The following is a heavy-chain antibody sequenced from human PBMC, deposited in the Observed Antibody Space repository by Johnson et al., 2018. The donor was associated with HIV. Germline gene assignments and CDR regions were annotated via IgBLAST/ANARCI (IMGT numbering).Heavy chain of an antibody. J-gene: IGHJ3*02. CDR2: ISYDGSNK. CDR1: GFTFSSYT. V-gene: IGHV3-30*04. CDR3: ARGYTWNDVSI. D-gene: IGHD1-1*01. Sequence: QVQLVESGGGVVQPGRSLRLSCVVSGFTFSSYTMHWVRQAPGKGLAWVAVISYDGSNKYFADSVKGRFTISRDNSKNTLYLQMSSLRAEDTAVYYCARGYTWNDVSIWGQGTMVTVSS.